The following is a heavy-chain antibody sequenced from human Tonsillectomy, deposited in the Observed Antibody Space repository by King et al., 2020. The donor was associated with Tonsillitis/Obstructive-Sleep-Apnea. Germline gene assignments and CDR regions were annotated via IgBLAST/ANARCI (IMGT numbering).Heavy chain of an antibody. V-gene: IGHV4-34*01. J-gene: IGHJ3*02. CDR2: INHSGST. CDR1: GGSFSGYY. D-gene: IGHD3-16*01. CDR3: AKTVVRNLFITFGGALDAFDI. Sequence: VQLQQWGAGLLKPSETLSLTCAVYGGSFSGYYWSWIRQPPGKGLEWIGEINHSGSTNYNPSLKSRVTISVDTSKNQFSLKLSSVTAADTAVYYCAKTVVRNLFITFGGALDAFDIWGQGTMVTVSS.